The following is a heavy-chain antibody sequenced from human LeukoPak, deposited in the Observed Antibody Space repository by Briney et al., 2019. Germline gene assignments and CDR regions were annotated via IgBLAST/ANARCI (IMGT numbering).Heavy chain of an antibody. CDR3: ARRGFCSGGGCHSHAFDF. Sequence: GASLKISCKGSGYPFTRYWIGWVRRMPGKGLEWMGIIYPGDSDTTYSPSFQGQVTISADKSITTAYLQWSSLKASDTAMYYCARRGFCSGGGCHSHAFDFWGQGTMVTVSS. CDR2: IYPGDSDT. D-gene: IGHD2-15*01. CDR1: GYPFTRYW. J-gene: IGHJ3*01. V-gene: IGHV5-51*01.